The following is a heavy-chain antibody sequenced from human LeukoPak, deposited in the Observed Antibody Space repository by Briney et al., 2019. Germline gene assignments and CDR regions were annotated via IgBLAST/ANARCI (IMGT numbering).Heavy chain of an antibody. CDR2: ISTYNGDT. Sequence: ASVKVSCKASGYTFTRYAISWVRQAPGQGLEWMGWISTYNGDTNYAQNLQGRVTMTRDTSTSTAYMELSRLRSDDTAVYYCARDLPNCSGGSCYHYYFDYWGQGTLVTVSS. J-gene: IGHJ4*02. CDR3: ARDLPNCSGGSCYHYYFDY. D-gene: IGHD2-15*01. V-gene: IGHV1-18*04. CDR1: GYTFTRYA.